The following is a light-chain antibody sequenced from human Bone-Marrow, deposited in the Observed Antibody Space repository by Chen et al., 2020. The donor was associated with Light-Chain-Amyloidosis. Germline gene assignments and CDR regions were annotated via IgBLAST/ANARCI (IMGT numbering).Light chain of an antibody. CDR1: NIESKS. J-gene: IGLJ1*01. CDR2: DDT. Sequence: SSVLTQPPSVSVAPGKTAWITCGGDNIESKSVHWYQQKPGQAPVLVVYDDTDRPSGIPERFSGCNAGNATTLTISRVEYGDEAAYYCRVWDSSRDHYVFGTGTKVTV. CDR3: RVWDSSRDHYV. V-gene: IGLV3-21*03.